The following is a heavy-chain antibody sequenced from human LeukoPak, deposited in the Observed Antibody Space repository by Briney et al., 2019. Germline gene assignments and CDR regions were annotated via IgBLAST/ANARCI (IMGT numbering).Heavy chain of an antibody. V-gene: IGHV4-59*12. D-gene: IGHD6-13*01. Sequence: PSETLSLTCIVSSGSISGYYWSWIRQPPGKGLEWVGYISYSGSTNYNPSLKSRVTISVDTSKNQFSLKLSSVTAADTAIYYCARGEDSSDPIDYWGQGTLVTVSS. J-gene: IGHJ4*02. CDR3: ARGEDSSDPIDY. CDR1: SGSISGYY. CDR2: ISYSGST.